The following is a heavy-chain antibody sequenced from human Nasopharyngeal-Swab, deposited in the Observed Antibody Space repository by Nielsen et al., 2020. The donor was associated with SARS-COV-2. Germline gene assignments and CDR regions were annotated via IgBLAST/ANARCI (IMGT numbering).Heavy chain of an antibody. CDR3: ARALTGTSFFDP. CDR2: IYYTGST. J-gene: IGHJ5*02. V-gene: IGHV4-59*01. D-gene: IGHD1-20*01. Sequence: WIRQPPGKGLDWIGNIYYTGSTNYNPPLKSRVAISVDTPKNQFSLKLSSVTAADTAVYYCARALTGTSFFDPWGQGTLVTVSS.